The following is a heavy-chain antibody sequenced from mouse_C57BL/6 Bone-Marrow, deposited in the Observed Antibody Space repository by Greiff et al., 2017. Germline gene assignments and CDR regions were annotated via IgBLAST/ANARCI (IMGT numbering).Heavy chain of an antibody. CDR2: IYPGDGDT. D-gene: IGHD2-2*01. V-gene: IGHV1-82*01. J-gene: IGHJ2*01. Sequence: VKLQQSGPELVKPGASVKISCKASGYAFSSSWMNWVKQRPGKGLEWIGRIYPGDGDTNYNGKFKGKATLTADKSSSTAYMQLSSLTSEDSAVYFCADGYAYWGQGTTLTVSS. CDR3: ADGYAY. CDR1: GYAFSSSW.